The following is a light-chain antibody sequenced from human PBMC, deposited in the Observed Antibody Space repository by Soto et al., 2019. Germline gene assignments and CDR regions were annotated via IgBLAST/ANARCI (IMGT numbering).Light chain of an antibody. V-gene: IGLV1-44*01. CDR1: TSNIGSNA. CDR2: SNY. CDR3: AAWDDSLCGVV. Sequence: QSMLTQPPSTSGTPGQRVTISCSGGTSNIGSNAVTWYLHLPGAAPKLLIHSNYHRPSGVPDRFSASKSGTSASLAIGGLQSEDEAHYYCAAWDDSLCGVVFGGGTKVTVL. J-gene: IGLJ2*01.